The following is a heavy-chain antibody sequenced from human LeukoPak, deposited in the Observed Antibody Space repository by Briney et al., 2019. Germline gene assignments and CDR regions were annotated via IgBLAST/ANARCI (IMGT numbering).Heavy chain of an antibody. CDR3: AKSGTGGHYYDSSGYSGY. Sequence: GGSLRLSCATSRFTFSSFGMHWVRQAPGKGLEWVAVISYDGSNQYYATSVEGRFTISRDNSKNTLFLQMNSLRTQDTAVYYCAKSGTGGHYYDSSGYSGYWGQGTLVTVSS. V-gene: IGHV3-30*18. CDR1: RFTFSSFG. J-gene: IGHJ4*02. D-gene: IGHD3-22*01. CDR2: ISYDGSNQ.